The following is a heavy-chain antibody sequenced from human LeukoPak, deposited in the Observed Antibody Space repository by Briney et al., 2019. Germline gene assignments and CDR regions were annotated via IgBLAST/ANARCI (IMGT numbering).Heavy chain of an antibody. Sequence: PGGSLRLSCAASGFTFSSYAMHWVRQAPGKGLEWVAVIPYDGSNKYYADSVKGRFTISRDNSKNTLYLQMNSLRAEDTAVYYCARGIGGSYLGAFDIWGQGTMVTVSS. J-gene: IGHJ3*02. CDR1: GFTFSSYA. CDR2: IPYDGSNK. V-gene: IGHV3-30-3*01. D-gene: IGHD1-26*01. CDR3: ARGIGGSYLGAFDI.